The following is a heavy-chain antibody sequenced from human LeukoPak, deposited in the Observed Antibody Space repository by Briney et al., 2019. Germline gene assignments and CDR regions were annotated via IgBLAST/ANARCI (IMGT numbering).Heavy chain of an antibody. J-gene: IGHJ4*02. CDR1: GGSISSNNYY. CDR2: IYYSGST. D-gene: IGHD4-17*01. CDR3: ARQWGGYGDYVSSDY. Sequence: SETLSLTCTVSGGSISSNNYYWGWIRQPPGKGLEWIGNIYYSGSTYYNPSLKSRVTISVDTSKNQFSLKLSSVTAADTAVYYRARQWGGYGDYVSSDYWGQGTLVTVSS. V-gene: IGHV4-39*01.